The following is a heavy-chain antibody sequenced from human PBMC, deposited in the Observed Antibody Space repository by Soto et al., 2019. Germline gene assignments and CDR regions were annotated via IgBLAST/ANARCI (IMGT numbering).Heavy chain of an antibody. J-gene: IGHJ5*02. Sequence: EVQLVESGGGLVQPGRSLRLSCAASGFTFDDYAMHWVRQAPGRGLEWVSGITWDSGRIDYEDSVKGRFTMSRDNAKNSLYLQMNSLRAEDTALYYCVKDYSSAWYHPLHFFDPGGQGALVTVSS. CDR2: ITWDSGRI. V-gene: IGHV3-9*01. CDR1: GFTFDDYA. CDR3: VKDYSSAWYHPLHFFDP. D-gene: IGHD6-19*01.